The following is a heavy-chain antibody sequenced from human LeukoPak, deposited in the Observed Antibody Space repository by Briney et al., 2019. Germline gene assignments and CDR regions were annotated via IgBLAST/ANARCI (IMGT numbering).Heavy chain of an antibody. CDR3: ASFTEGPSRSAFDI. J-gene: IGHJ3*02. Sequence: PSETLSLTCTVSGGSISSSSYYWGWIRQPPGKGLEWIGSIYYSGSTYYNPSLKSRVTISVDRSKNQFSLKLSSVTAADTAVYYCASFTEGPSRSAFDIWGQGTMVTVSS. V-gene: IGHV4-39*07. CDR2: IYYSGST. CDR1: GGSISSSSYY.